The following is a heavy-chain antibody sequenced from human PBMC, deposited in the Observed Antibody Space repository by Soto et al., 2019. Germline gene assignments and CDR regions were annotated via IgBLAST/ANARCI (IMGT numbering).Heavy chain of an antibody. CDR3: ARNVDFWSGYYDY. CDR1: GGSISSGGYY. D-gene: IGHD3-3*01. CDR2: IYYSGST. Sequence: SETLSLTCTVSGGSISSGGYYWSWIRQHPGKGLEWIGYIYYSGSTYYNPSLKSRVTISVDTSKDQFSLKLSSVTAADTAVYYCARNVDFWSGYYDYWGQGTLVTVSS. J-gene: IGHJ4*02. V-gene: IGHV4-31*03.